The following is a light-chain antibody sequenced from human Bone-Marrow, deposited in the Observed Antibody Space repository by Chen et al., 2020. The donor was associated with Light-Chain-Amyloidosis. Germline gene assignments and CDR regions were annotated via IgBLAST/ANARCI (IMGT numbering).Light chain of an antibody. CDR2: GSS. J-gene: IGKJ4*01. CDR1: LTISSNY. V-gene: IGKV3-20*01. Sequence: EIVLTQSPGTLSLSPGEGANLSCRASLTISSNYLTWYQQKFGQAPRPLIYGSSSRATGIPDRFTGSGSGTDFTLTINRLEPEDFAMYYCQQYGTSPLTFGGGTKVEIK. CDR3: QQYGTSPLT.